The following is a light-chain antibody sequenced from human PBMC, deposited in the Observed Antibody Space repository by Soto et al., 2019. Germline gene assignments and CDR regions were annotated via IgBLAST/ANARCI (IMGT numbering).Light chain of an antibody. CDR2: DAS. CDR3: QQANSFPYT. Sequence: DIQMTQSPSSVSASVVDRVTITFRASQGISSRLAWYQQKPGKAPKLLIYDASTLQSGVPSRFSGSGSGTDFTLTISSLQPEDFATFFCQQANSFPYTFGQGTKVDI. V-gene: IGKV1-12*01. J-gene: IGKJ2*01. CDR1: QGISSR.